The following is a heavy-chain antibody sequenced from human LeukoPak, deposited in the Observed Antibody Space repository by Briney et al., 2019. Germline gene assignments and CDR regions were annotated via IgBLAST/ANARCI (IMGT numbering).Heavy chain of an antibody. CDR3: ARDSKRDGYNPRGYYFDY. CDR1: GFTVSSNY. CDR2: ISSYSSTI. Sequence: GGSLRLSCAVSGFTVSSNYLSWVRQAPGKGLEWVSYISSYSSTIYYADSVKGRFTISRDNAKNSLYLQMNSLTDEDTAVYYCARDSKRDGYNPRGYYFDYWGQGKLVTVSS. J-gene: IGHJ4*02. D-gene: IGHD5-24*01. V-gene: IGHV3-48*02.